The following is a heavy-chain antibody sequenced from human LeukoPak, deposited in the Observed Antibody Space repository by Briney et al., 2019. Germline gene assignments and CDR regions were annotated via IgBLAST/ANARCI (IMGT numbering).Heavy chain of an antibody. V-gene: IGHV3-48*03. J-gene: IGHJ4*02. CDR2: ISSSGSTI. D-gene: IGHD1-7*01. Sequence: GGSLRLSCAASGFTFSSYEMNWVRQAPGKGLEWVSYISSSGSTIYSADSVKGRFTISRDNAKNSLYLQMNSLRPEDTAGYYCARKLGTTRDYWGQGTLVTVSS. CDR1: GFTFSSYE. CDR3: ARKLGTTRDY.